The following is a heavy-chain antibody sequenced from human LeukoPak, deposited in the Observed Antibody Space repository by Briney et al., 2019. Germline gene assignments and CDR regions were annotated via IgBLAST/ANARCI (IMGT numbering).Heavy chain of an antibody. CDR2: FDPEDGET. V-gene: IGHV1-24*01. Sequence: EASVKVSCKVSGYTLTELSMHWVRQAPGKGLEWMGGFDPEDGETIYAQKFQGRVTITADKSTSTAYMELRSLRSDDTAVYYCARGGYYGLGNDFRFDPWGQGTLVTVSS. CDR1: GYTLTELS. J-gene: IGHJ5*02. D-gene: IGHD3-10*01. CDR3: ARGGYYGLGNDFRFDP.